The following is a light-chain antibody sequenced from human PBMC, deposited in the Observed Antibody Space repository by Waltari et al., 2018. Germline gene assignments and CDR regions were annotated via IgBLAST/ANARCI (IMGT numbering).Light chain of an antibody. CDR2: KIS. Sequence: DIVMTQTPLPSPVTLGQPASNSSRSRQSLAHSDGNTYLSWYQQRPGQPPRLLIYKISQRFSGLPDRCSGSGAGTEFTLKISRVEAEDVVVYFCLQATQFPLAFGGGTKLEIK. V-gene: IGKV2-24*01. CDR3: LQATQFPLA. CDR1: QSLAHSDGNTY. J-gene: IGKJ4*01.